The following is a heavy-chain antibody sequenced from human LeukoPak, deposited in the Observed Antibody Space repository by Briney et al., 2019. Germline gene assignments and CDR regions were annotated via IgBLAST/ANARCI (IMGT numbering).Heavy chain of an antibody. D-gene: IGHD3-10*01. J-gene: IGHJ5*02. CDR2: IYYSGST. CDR3: ARVITMVRGGIRYNWFDP. V-gene: IGHV4-59*01. Sequence: SETLSLTCTVSGGSISSYYWSWIRQPPGKGLEWIGYIYYSGSTNYNPPLKSRVTISVDTSKNQFSLKLSSVTAADTAVYYCARVITMVRGGIRYNWFDPWGQGTLVTVSS. CDR1: GGSISSYY.